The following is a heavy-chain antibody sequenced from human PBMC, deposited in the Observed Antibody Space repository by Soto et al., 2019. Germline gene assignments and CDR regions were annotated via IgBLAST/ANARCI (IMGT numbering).Heavy chain of an antibody. Sequence: QVQLVQSGAEVKKPGASVKVSCKASGYTFTSYAMHWVRQAPGQRLEWMGWINAGNGNTKYSQKFQGSVTITRDTSASTAYMELSSVRSEDTAVYYCARGAIAAADPYYYYGMDVWGQGTTVTVSS. CDR2: INAGNGNT. V-gene: IGHV1-3*01. CDR3: ARGAIAAADPYYYYGMDV. J-gene: IGHJ6*02. CDR1: GYTFTSYA. D-gene: IGHD6-13*01.